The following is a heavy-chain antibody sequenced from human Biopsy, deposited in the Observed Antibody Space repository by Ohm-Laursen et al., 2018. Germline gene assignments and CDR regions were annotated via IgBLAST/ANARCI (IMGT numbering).Heavy chain of an antibody. D-gene: IGHD3-22*01. J-gene: IGHJ2*01. Sequence: GTLSLTCTVSGDSISSYYWSWIRQPPGEGLEWIGYVYYTGCTDYNPSRHSRVTISVDTSKNHFSLRFRSVTPADTAIYYCARDRGYYSDRTVPGYFDLWGRGTLVTVSS. CDR1: GDSISSYY. CDR3: ARDRGYYSDRTVPGYFDL. CDR2: VYYTGCT. V-gene: IGHV4-59*01.